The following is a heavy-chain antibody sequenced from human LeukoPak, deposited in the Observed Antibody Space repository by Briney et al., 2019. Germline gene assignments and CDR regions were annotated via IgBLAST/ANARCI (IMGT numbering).Heavy chain of an antibody. CDR1: GFTFLSYW. CDR2: IKQDGSEK. CDR3: ARDLLSSVKVLDY. J-gene: IGHJ4*02. Sequence: GGSLRLSCAASGFTFLSYWMSWVRQAPGKGLEWVANIKQDGSEKYYVDSVKGRFTISRDNAKNSLYLQMNSLRAEDTAVYYCARDLLSSVKVLDYWGQGTLVTVSS. D-gene: IGHD6-6*01. V-gene: IGHV3-7*01.